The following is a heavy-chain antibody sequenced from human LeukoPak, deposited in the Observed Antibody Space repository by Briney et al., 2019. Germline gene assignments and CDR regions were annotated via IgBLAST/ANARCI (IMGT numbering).Heavy chain of an antibody. D-gene: IGHD5-12*01. CDR2: ISAYNGNT. J-gene: IGHJ6*02. CDR1: GYTFTSYG. V-gene: IGHV1-18*01. CDR3: ARDGRSSRPGLPFYYYYGMDV. Sequence: ASVKVSCTASGYTFTSYGISWVRQAPGQGLEWMGWISAYNGNTNYAQKLQGRVTMTTDTSTSTAYMELRSLRSDDTAVYYCARDGRSSRPGLPFYYYYGMDVWGQGTTVTVSS.